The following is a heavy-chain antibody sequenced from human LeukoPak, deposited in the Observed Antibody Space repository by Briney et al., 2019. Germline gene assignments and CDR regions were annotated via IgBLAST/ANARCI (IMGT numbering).Heavy chain of an antibody. D-gene: IGHD4/OR15-4a*01. Sequence: GGSLRLSCTASGFTFRTYIMAWVRQVPGKGLEWISAISGDAITTYYAVPVKDRFTISRDNFRNTLSLQMDSLRADDSAVYYCAKDASPYSNYAVRWFDSWGQGTLVTV. CDR3: AKDASPYSNYAVRWFDS. J-gene: IGHJ5*01. V-gene: IGHV3-23*01. CDR1: GFTFRTYI. CDR2: ISGDAITT.